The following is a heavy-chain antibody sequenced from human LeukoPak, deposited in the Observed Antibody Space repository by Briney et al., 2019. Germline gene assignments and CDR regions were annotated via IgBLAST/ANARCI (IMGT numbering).Heavy chain of an antibody. D-gene: IGHD3-9*01. CDR3: ARAQSRNVLRYFDWSATSFDY. Sequence: ASVKVSCKAFGGTFSSYAISWVRQAPGQGLEWLGRIIPIFGTANYAQKFQCRVTITTDESTSTAYMELSSLRSEDTAVYYCARAQSRNVLRYFDWSATSFDYWGQGTLVTVSS. CDR1: GGTFSSYA. CDR2: IIPIFGTA. V-gene: IGHV1-69*05. J-gene: IGHJ4*02.